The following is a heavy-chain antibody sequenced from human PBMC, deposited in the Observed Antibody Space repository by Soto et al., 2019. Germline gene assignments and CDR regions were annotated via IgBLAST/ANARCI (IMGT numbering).Heavy chain of an antibody. Sequence: ASVNVSCKASGYSFTDYHIHWVRQAPGQGLEWLGRINPKSGGTSTAQKFQGWVTMTTDTSISTASMELTRLTSDDTAIYYCARGDSTDCSNGACSLLYNHDMDVWG. V-gene: IGHV1-2*04. J-gene: IGHJ6*02. D-gene: IGHD2-8*01. CDR3: ARGDSTDCSNGACSLLYNHDMDV. CDR1: GYSFTDYH. CDR2: INPKSGGT.